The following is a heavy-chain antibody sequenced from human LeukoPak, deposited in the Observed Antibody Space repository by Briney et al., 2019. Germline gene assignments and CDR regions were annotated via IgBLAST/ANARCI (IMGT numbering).Heavy chain of an antibody. CDR1: GFTLSSYA. J-gene: IGHJ4*02. V-gene: IGHV3-23*01. CDR3: ARGGWFGELSSFDY. CDR2: VSASGVST. D-gene: IGHD3-10*01. Sequence: GGSLRLSCTASGFTLSSYAMIWVRQAPGKGLEWVSVVSASGVSTYYADSVKGRFTISRDNAKNSLYLQMNSLRAEDTAVYYCARGGWFGELSSFDYWGQGTLVTVSS.